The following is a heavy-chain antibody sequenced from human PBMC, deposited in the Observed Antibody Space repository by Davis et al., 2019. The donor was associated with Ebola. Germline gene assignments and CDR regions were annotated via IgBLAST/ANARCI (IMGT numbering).Heavy chain of an antibody. J-gene: IGHJ4*02. CDR3: ARVRWFGELLQGGFDY. Sequence: GESLKISCAASGFTFSSYSMNWVRQAPGKGLEWVSYISSSSSTIYYADSVKGRFTISRDNAKNSLYLQMNSLRDEDTAVYYCARVRWFGELLQGGFDYWGQGTLVTVSS. CDR2: ISSSSSTI. CDR1: GFTFSSYS. V-gene: IGHV3-48*02. D-gene: IGHD3-10*01.